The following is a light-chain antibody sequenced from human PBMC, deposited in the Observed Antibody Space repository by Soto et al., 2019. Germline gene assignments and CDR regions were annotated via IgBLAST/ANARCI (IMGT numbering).Light chain of an antibody. V-gene: IGKV3-15*01. CDR3: QHYNNCPLT. Sequence: EIVMTQSPATLSVSPGERATLSCRASQSVSSNLAWYQQKAGQAPRLLIYGASTRATGIPARFSGSGSGTEFTLTISSLQSEDFAVYYCQHYNNCPLTVGGGTKVDIK. CDR2: GAS. CDR1: QSVSSN. J-gene: IGKJ4*01.